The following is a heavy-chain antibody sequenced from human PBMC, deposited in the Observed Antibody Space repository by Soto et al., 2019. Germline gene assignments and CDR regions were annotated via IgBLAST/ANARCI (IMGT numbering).Heavy chain of an antibody. D-gene: IGHD3-10*01. CDR1: GGSFSGYY. J-gene: IGHJ6*02. V-gene: IGHV4-34*01. Sequence: XETLSLTCTVSGGSFSGYYLSWIRQPPGRGLEWIGEINHSGSTNYNPSLKSRVTISVGTPKNQFSLKLSSVTAADTAVYYCARARGGLWFGDSGYYYGMDVWGQGTTVTVSS. CDR3: ARARGGLWFGDSGYYYGMDV. CDR2: INHSGST.